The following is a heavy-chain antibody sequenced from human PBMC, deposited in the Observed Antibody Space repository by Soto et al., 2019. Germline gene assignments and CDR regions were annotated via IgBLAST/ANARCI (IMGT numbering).Heavy chain of an antibody. CDR3: ARGFLGCLGWRAAPYCMDV. CDR2: INHSGST. V-gene: IGHV4-34*01. J-gene: IGHJ6*04. D-gene: IGHD3-3*01. Sequence: QGQLQQWGAGLLKPSETLSLTCAVYGGSFTGYYWSWIRQPPGKGLELLGEINHSGSTNSSPSLKSRVTISVDTSMNQFPLKLSTGTAADKAGYYCARGFLGCLGWRAAPYCMDVWGKGTTVTVSS. CDR1: GGSFTGYY.